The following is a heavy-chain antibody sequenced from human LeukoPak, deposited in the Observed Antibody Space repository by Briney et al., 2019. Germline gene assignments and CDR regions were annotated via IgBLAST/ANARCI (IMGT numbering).Heavy chain of an antibody. V-gene: IGHV1-2*06. D-gene: IGHD1-1*01. Sequence: ASVKVSCKASGGTFSSYAISWVRQAPGQGLEWMGRINPNSGGTNYAQKFQGRVTMTRDTSISTAYMELSRLRSDDTAVYYCASSNWDYWGQGTLVTVSS. CDR3: ASSNWDY. CDR1: GGTFSSYA. CDR2: INPNSGGT. J-gene: IGHJ4*02.